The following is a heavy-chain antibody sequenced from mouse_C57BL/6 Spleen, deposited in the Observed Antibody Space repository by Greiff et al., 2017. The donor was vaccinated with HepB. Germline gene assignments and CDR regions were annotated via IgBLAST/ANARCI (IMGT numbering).Heavy chain of an antibody. J-gene: IGHJ2*01. CDR3: ARLTGYCFDY. V-gene: IGHV5-4*03. D-gene: IGHD4-1*01. CDR1: GFTFSSYA. CDR2: ISDGGSYT. Sequence: EVKLVESGGGLVKPGGSLKLSCAASGFTFSSYAMSWVRQTPEKRLEWVATISDGGSYTYYPDNVKGRFTISRDNAKNNLYLQMSHLKSEDTAMYYCARLTGYCFDYWGQGTTLTVSS.